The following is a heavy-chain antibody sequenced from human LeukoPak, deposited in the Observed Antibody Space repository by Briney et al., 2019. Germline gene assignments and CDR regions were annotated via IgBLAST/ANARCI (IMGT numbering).Heavy chain of an antibody. CDR3: AKDIRGYSYGYLDY. CDR2: ISYGGSNK. J-gene: IGHJ4*02. V-gene: IGHV3-30*18. Sequence: PGRSLRLSCTASGFTFSNYGMHWVRQAPGKGLEWVAFISYGGSNKYYADSVKGRFTISIDSSKNTLYLQMNRLRAEDAAVYYCAKDIRGYSYGYLDYWGQGTLVTVSS. CDR1: GFTFSNYG. D-gene: IGHD5-18*01.